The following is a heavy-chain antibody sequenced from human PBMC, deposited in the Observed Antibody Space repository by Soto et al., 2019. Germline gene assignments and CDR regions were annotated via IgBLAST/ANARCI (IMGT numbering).Heavy chain of an antibody. Sequence: GGSLRLSCAASGLTFSSYSMNWVRQAPGKGLEWVSSISSSSSYIYYADSVKGRFTISRDNAKNSLYLQMNSLRAEDTAVYYCARDWTTVTNRYYYYGMDVWGQGTTVTVSS. CDR3: ARDWTTVTNRYYYYGMDV. CDR2: ISSSSSYI. D-gene: IGHD4-17*01. CDR1: GLTFSSYS. V-gene: IGHV3-21*01. J-gene: IGHJ6*02.